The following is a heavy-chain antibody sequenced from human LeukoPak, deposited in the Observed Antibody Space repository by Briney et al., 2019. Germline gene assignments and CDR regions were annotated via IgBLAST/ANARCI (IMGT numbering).Heavy chain of an antibody. J-gene: IGHJ4*02. CDR2: INPNSGGT. CDR1: GYTFTGYY. V-gene: IGHV1-2*06. Sequence: ASVKVSCKASGYTFTGYYMHWVRQAPGQGLEWMGRINPNSGGTNYAQKFQGRVTMTRDTSTGTVYMELSSLRSEDTAVYYCARVGYSSSEGGPFDYWGQGTLVTVSS. D-gene: IGHD6-6*01. CDR3: ARVGYSSSEGGPFDY.